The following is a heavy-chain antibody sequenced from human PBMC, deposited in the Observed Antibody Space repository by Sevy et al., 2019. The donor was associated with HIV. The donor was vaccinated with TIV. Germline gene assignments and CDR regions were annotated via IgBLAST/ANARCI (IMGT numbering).Heavy chain of an antibody. Sequence: GGSLRLSCAASGFTFSSYSMNWVRQAPGKGLEWVSSISSSSSYIYYADSVKGRFTISRDNAKNSLYLQMNSLRAEDTAVYYCSRSSSGELRAFDIWGQGTMVTVSS. V-gene: IGHV3-21*01. J-gene: IGHJ3*02. CDR3: SRSSSGELRAFDI. D-gene: IGHD1-26*01. CDR1: GFTFSSYS. CDR2: ISSSSSYI.